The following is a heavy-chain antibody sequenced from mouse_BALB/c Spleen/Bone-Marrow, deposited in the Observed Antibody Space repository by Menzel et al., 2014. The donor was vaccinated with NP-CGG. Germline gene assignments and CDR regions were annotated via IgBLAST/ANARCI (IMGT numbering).Heavy chain of an antibody. J-gene: IGHJ1*01. CDR2: IFPGNVST. CDR1: GYTFTSSD. CDR3: SRGGGLGGYFDV. Sequence: QVQLKESGAELVKPGASVKLSCKASGYTFTSSDINWVRQRPEQGLAWTGRIFPGNVSTEYNDKFKVKATLTTDKSSSTVYMQLSRLTSEDSAIYFCSRGGGLGGYFDVWGAGTTATVSS. V-gene: IGHV1-77*01. D-gene: IGHD2-2*01.